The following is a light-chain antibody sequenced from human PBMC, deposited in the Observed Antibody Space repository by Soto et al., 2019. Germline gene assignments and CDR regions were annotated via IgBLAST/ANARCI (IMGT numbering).Light chain of an antibody. Sequence: QSVLTQPPSVSGAPGQRVTISCTGSNSNIGAGYDVHWYQHLPGTAPKLLIYDNGNRPSGVPDRLSGSKSGTSASLAITGLQAEDESDYYCQSYDNRLSGYGVFGGGTKLAVL. CDR1: NSNIGAGYD. CDR3: QSYDNRLSGYGV. CDR2: DNG. V-gene: IGLV1-40*01. J-gene: IGLJ3*02.